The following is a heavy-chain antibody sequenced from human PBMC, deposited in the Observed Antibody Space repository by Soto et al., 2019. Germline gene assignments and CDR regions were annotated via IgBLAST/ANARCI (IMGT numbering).Heavy chain of an antibody. J-gene: IGHJ4*02. D-gene: IGHD1-26*01. Sequence: QVQLQESGPGLVKPSQTLSLTCTVSGGSISSGGYYWSWLRQHPGKGLEWIGYVYYSGSTYYNPSLKRRVTISVDTSKNQFALKLSAVTAADTAVYYCARGWIVGATIDYWGQGTLVTVSS. CDR2: VYYSGST. CDR1: GGSISSGGYY. CDR3: ARGWIVGATIDY. V-gene: IGHV4-31*03.